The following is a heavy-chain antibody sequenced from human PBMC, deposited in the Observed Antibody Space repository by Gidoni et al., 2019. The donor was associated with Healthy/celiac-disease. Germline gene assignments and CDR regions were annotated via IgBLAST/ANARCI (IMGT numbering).Heavy chain of an antibody. Sequence: EVQLLESGGGLVQPGGSLGLPCAASGCTVSSYAMGWVRQAPGKGLGWVSAISGSGGSTYYADSVKGRFTISRDNSKNTLYLQMNSLRAEDTAVYYCAKRATRDYYGSGSYLDYWGQGTLVTVSS. CDR1: GCTVSSYA. CDR2: ISGSGGST. V-gene: IGHV3-23*01. D-gene: IGHD3-10*01. CDR3: AKRATRDYYGSGSYLDY. J-gene: IGHJ4*02.